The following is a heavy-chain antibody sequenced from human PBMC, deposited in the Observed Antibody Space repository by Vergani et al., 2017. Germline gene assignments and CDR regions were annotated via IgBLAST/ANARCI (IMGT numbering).Heavy chain of an antibody. J-gene: IGHJ4*02. Sequence: QVQLVQSGAEVKKPGASVKVSCKASGYTFTSYAMHWVRQAPGQRLEWMGWINDGNGNTKYSQKFQGRVTITRDTSASTAYMELGSLRSEDTAVYYCAREGFYDYVWGSYRLRGGYYFDYWGQGTLVTVSS. V-gene: IGHV1-3*01. CDR1: GYTFTSYA. D-gene: IGHD3-16*02. CDR2: INDGNGNT. CDR3: AREGFYDYVWGSYRLRGGYYFDY.